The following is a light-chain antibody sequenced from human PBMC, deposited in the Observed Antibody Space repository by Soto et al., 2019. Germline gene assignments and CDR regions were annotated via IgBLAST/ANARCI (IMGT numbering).Light chain of an antibody. J-gene: IGKJ4*01. CDR3: QHRSSWPLT. Sequence: EVVLTQSPATPSLSPGERATLSCRASQSVWRYLTWYQQKPGQAPRLLVYDASNRAAGVPARFSGSGSGTDFTLTISSLEPEDFAVYYCQHRSSWPLTFGGGTKVEIK. CDR2: DAS. V-gene: IGKV3-11*01. CDR1: QSVWRY.